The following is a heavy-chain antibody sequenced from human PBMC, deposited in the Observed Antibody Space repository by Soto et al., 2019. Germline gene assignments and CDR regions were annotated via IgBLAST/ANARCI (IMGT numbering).Heavy chain of an antibody. J-gene: IGHJ3*02. V-gene: IGHV3-11*04. CDR1: GFSFSDYY. D-gene: IGHD3-9*01. Sequence: WVSLRLSCAASGFSFSDYYMNWIRQAPGQGLEWLSFISPRGEIRYMADSIRGRFTFSRDNARRSLYLQMNSLRAEDWGLYDCAREGPAIFDWEPFGAFDMCGEVTMVTVSS. CDR3: AREGPAIFDWEPFGAFDM. CDR2: ISPRGEIR.